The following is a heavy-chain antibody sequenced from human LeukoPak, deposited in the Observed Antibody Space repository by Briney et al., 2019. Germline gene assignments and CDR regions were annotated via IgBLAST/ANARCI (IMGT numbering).Heavy chain of an antibody. CDR2: ISSSSRYI. J-gene: IGHJ4*02. V-gene: IGHV3-21*01. Sequence: GGSLRLSCAGSGFTFSSYAMSWVRQAPGKGMEWVSSISSSSRYIYYAVSVKGRFTISRDNAKNSLYLQMNSLRAEDTAVYYCARGLVLFDYWGQGTLVTVSS. CDR3: ARGLVLFDY. CDR1: GFTFSSYA.